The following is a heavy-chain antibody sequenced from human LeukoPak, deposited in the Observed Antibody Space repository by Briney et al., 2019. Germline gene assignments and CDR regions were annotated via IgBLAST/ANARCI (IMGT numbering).Heavy chain of an antibody. Sequence: SETLSLTCTGSGGSISSYYWSWVRQPPGKGLEWIGYIYYSGSTNYNPSLKSRVTISVDASKNQFSLKLSSVTAADTAVYYCAREGYCSGGSCFDYWGQGTLVTVSS. V-gene: IGHV4-59*01. D-gene: IGHD2-15*01. J-gene: IGHJ4*02. CDR2: IYYSGST. CDR1: GGSISSYY. CDR3: AREGYCSGGSCFDY.